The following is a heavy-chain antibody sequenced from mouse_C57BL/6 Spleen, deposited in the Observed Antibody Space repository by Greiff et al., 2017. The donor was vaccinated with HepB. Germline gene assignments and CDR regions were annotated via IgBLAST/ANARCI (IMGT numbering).Heavy chain of an antibody. CDR3: ASWGTVVATDWYFDV. CDR1: GYTFTSYG. D-gene: IGHD1-1*01. J-gene: IGHJ1*03. CDR2: IYPRSGNT. Sequence: VQLQQSGAELARPGASVKLSCKASGYTFTSYGISWVKQRTGQGLEWIGEIYPRSGNTYYNEKFKGKATLTSDKSSSTAYMELRSLTSEDSAVYFCASWGTVVATDWYFDVWGTGTTVTVSS. V-gene: IGHV1-81*01.